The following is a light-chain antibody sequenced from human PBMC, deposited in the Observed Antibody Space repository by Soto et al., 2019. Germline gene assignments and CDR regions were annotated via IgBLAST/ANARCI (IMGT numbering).Light chain of an antibody. Sequence: QSVLTQPPSASETPGQRVTISCSGSSSNIGINAVNWYQQVPGTAPKLLIYGNDQRPSGVADRFSGSKSGNSASLAISGLQSDDETDYYCASWDDNVNGVVFGGGTKLTVL. CDR2: GND. J-gene: IGLJ2*01. CDR3: ASWDDNVNGVV. V-gene: IGLV1-44*01. CDR1: SSNIGINA.